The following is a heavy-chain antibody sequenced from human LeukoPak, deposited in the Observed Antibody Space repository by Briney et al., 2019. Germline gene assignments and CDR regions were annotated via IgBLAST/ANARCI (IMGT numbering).Heavy chain of an antibody. CDR2: ISAYNGNT. CDR1: GYTFTSYG. V-gene: IGHV1-18*01. D-gene: IGHD3-10*01. CDR3: ARGLNPYYGSGSYYNKTDY. J-gene: IGHJ4*02. Sequence: ASVKVSCKASGYTFTSYGISWVRQAPGQGLEWRGWISAYNGNTNYAQKLQGRVTMTRNTSISTAYMELSSLRSEDTAVYYCARGLNPYYGSGSYYNKTDYWGQGTLVTVSS.